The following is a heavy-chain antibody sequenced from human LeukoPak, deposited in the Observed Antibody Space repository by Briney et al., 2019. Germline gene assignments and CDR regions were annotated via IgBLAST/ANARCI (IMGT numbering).Heavy chain of an antibody. CDR1: GYRFTIYL. CDR2: IYPGDSDI. Sequence: GESLKISCKGSGYRFTIYLIGWVRQMPGRGLEWIGIIYPGDSDIRYSPSFQGQVNISADKSISTAYLQWSSLKASDTAMYYCVRRTTGEYYFDYWGQGTLVTVSS. CDR3: VRRTTGEYYFDY. D-gene: IGHD7-27*01. J-gene: IGHJ4*02. V-gene: IGHV5-51*01.